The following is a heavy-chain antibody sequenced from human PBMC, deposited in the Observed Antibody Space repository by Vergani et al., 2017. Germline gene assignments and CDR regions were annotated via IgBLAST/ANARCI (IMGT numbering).Heavy chain of an antibody. CDR2: VEDSGYF. CDR3: AREEWFGEYDAFDI. V-gene: IGHV4-59*12. J-gene: IGHJ3*02. Sequence: QVQLQESGPGLVRPSETLSLTCTVSGGSLSGYYWNWIRQTPGEGLEWIGYVEDSGYFNYNPSLKTRVSMSSDTSNNQFSLMLSSVTAADTAVYYCAREEWFGEYDAFDIWGQGTMVTVSS. CDR1: GGSLSGYY. D-gene: IGHD3-10*01.